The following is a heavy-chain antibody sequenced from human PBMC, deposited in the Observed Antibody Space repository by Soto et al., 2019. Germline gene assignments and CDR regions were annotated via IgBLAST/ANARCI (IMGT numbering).Heavy chain of an antibody. D-gene: IGHD2-15*01. V-gene: IGHV1-18*01. J-gene: IGHJ5*02. CDR2: ISLYSDGT. Sequence: ASVKVSCKTSGYTFSNYGITWVRQAPGQPLEWLGWISLYSDGTNYAQKFQGRVSMTTDTSTTTAYMELRSLRSDDTAVYYCASVATGAEAWCGPWRKGTRVTFAS. CDR1: GYTFSNYG. CDR3: ASVATGAEAWCGP.